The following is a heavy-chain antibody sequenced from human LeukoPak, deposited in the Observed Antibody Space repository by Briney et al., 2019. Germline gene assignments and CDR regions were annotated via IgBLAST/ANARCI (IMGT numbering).Heavy chain of an antibody. Sequence: QPGGSLRLSCAASGFSFSTYAIHWVRQAPGKGLEWVAVISYDGRDKHHVDSVKGRFIISRDNSKNTLYLQMNSLRAEDTAVYYCARDRVRIASYYFDSWGQGTLVTVSS. V-gene: IGHV3-30*04. J-gene: IGHJ4*02. CDR2: ISYDGRDK. D-gene: IGHD6-13*01. CDR1: GFSFSTYA. CDR3: ARDRVRIASYYFDS.